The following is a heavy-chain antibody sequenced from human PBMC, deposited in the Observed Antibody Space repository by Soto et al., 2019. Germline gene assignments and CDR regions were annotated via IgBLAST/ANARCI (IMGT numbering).Heavy chain of an antibody. CDR2: IIPIFGTA. CDR3: ARVSVSRGGLGYFDY. CDR1: GGTFSSYA. V-gene: IGHV1-69*13. Sequence: SVKVSCKASGGTFSSYAISWVRQAPGQGLEWMGGIIPIFGTANYAQKFQGRVTITADESTSTAYMELSSLRSEDTAVYYCARVSVSRGGLGYFDYWGKGTLVTVST. J-gene: IGHJ4*02. D-gene: IGHD3-16*01.